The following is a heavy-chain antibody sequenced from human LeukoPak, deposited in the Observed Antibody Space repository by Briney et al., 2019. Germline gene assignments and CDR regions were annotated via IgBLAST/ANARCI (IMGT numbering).Heavy chain of an antibody. V-gene: IGHV4-4*07. CDR3: AREGTSSSWYGVDY. D-gene: IGHD6-13*01. CDR1: GGSISSYY. J-gene: IGHJ4*02. CDR2: IYTSGST. Sequence: SETLSLTCTVSGGSISSYYWSWIRQPAGGGLEWIGRIYTSGSTNYNPSLKSRVTMSVDTSKNQFSLKLSSVTAADTAVYYCAREGTSSSWYGVDYWGQGTLVTVSS.